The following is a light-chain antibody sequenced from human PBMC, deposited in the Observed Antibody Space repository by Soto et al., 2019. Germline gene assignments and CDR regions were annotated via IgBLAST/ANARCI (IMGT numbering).Light chain of an antibody. CDR2: DSS. J-gene: IGKJ5*01. V-gene: IGKV3-15*01. Sequence: EIVLTQSPVTLCLSPGERATLSCRASESVSSHLAWYQQKPGQALRLLIYDSSTRATGIPARFSGSESGTEFTLTISSLQSEDFAVYYCHHYHNWPMTFGQGTRLEIK. CDR1: ESVSSH. CDR3: HHYHNWPMT.